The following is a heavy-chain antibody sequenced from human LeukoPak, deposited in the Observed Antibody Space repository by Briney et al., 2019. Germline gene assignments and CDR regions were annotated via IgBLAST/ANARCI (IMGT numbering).Heavy chain of an antibody. CDR3: ARGAEAETSPLDF. D-gene: IGHD6-13*01. CDR1: GYIFSDYY. J-gene: IGHJ4*02. V-gene: IGHV1-2*02. Sequence: ASVKVSCKASGYIFSDYYMHWVRQAPGQGLEWLGWINPKSGAADYAQQFRGRVTMTRDTSINTDYMEMKRATSDDTAVYYCARGAEAETSPLDFWGQGTLAIVS. CDR2: INPKSGAA.